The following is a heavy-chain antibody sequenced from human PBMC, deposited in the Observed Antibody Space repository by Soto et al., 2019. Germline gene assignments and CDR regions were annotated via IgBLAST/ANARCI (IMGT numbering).Heavy chain of an antibody. CDR3: ASQEASYNWFDP. V-gene: IGHV4-34*01. J-gene: IGHJ5*02. CDR2: INHSGST. CDR1: GGSFSGYY. Sequence: PSETLSLTCAVYGGSFSGYYWSWIRQPPGKGLEWIGEINHSGSTNYNPSLKSRVTISVDTSKNQFSLKLSSVTAADTAVYYCASQEASYNWFDPWGQGTLVTVSS.